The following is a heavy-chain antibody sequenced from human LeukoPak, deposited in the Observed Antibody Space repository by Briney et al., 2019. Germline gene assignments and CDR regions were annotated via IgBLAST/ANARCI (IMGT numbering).Heavy chain of an antibody. Sequence: SETLSLTCAVYGGSSSGYYWSWIRQPPGKGLEWIGEINHSGSTNYNPSLKSRVTISVDTSKNQFSLKLSSVTAADTAVYYCARARSITIFGVVISNWFDPWAREPWSPSPQ. CDR3: ARARSITIFGVVISNWFDP. V-gene: IGHV4-34*01. D-gene: IGHD3-3*01. J-gene: IGHJ5*02. CDR1: GGSSSGYY. CDR2: INHSGST.